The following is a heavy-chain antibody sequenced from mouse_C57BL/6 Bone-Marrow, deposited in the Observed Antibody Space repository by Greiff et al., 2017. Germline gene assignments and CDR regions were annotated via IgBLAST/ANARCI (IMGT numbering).Heavy chain of an antibody. CDR2: IDPNSGGT. CDR1: GYTFTSYW. Sequence: QVQLQQPGAELVKPGASVKLSCKASGYTFTSYWMHWVKQMPGRGLEWIGSIDPNSGGTKYNEKFKSKATLTVDKPSSTAYMQLSSLTSEDSAVYYLSRSVRGCLRAWFGCWGQGTLVTVSA. J-gene: IGHJ3*01. CDR3: SRSVRGCLRAWFGC. D-gene: IGHD1-1*01. V-gene: IGHV1-72*01.